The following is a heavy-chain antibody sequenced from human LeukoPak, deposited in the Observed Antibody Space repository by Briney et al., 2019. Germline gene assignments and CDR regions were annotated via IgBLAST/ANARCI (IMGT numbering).Heavy chain of an antibody. CDR1: GFTFSSDC. CDR2: INNDGSST. J-gene: IGHJ5*02. V-gene: IGHV3-74*01. Sequence: GGSLRLSCAVSGFTFSSDCMLWVRQAPGEGLVWVSRINNDGSSTSYADSVKGRFTISRDNAKKTLYLQMNSLRAEDMAVYYCARASAVPWFDPWGQGTLVTVSS. CDR3: ARASAVPWFDP. D-gene: IGHD2-2*01.